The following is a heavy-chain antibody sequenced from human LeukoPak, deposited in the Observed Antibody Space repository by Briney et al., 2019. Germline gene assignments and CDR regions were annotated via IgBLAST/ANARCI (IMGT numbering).Heavy chain of an antibody. CDR1: GFTFSSYA. CDR3: ARDRSYYYDGCVVY. J-gene: IGHJ4*02. Sequence: GGSLRLSCAASGFTFSSYAMLWVRQAPGKGLEWVAVISYDGSNKYYADSVKGRFTISRDNSKNTLYLQMNSLRAEDTAVYYRARDRSYYYDGCVVYWGQGTLVTVSS. CDR2: ISYDGSNK. V-gene: IGHV3-30-3*01. D-gene: IGHD3-22*01.